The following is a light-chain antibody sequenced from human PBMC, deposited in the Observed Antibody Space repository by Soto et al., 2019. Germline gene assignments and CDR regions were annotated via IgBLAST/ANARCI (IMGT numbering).Light chain of an antibody. CDR2: KAT. CDR3: QQYNNYFT. CDR1: QSVQTW. V-gene: IGKV1-5*03. J-gene: IGKJ1*01. Sequence: DIQMTQSPSTLPASVGDRVTITFRASQSVQTWLAWFQQKPGKAPKLLIYKATTLETGVPSRFSGSGSETEFTLTISDLQPDDLGTYYCQQYNNYFTFGQGTKV.